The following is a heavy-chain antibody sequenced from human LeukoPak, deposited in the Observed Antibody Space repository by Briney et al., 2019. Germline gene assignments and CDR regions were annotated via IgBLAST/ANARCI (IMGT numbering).Heavy chain of an antibody. D-gene: IGHD5-18*01. J-gene: IGHJ4*02. CDR1: GDSISSGNYY. V-gene: IGHV4-38-2*02. CDR3: ARGHHTAMVPYYFDY. Sequence: SETLSLTCTVSGDSISSGNYYWGWIRQPPGKGLEWIGSIYHSGSTYYNPSLKSRVTISVDTSKNQFSLKLSSVTAADTAVYYCARGHHTAMVPYYFDYWGQGTLVTVSS. CDR2: IYHSGST.